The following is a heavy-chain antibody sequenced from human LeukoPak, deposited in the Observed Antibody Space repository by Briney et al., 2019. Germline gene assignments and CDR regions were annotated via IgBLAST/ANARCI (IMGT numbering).Heavy chain of an antibody. J-gene: IGHJ4*02. V-gene: IGHV1-2*02. CDR1: GYTFTSNY. CDR2: IYPRDGST. Sequence: ASVKVSCKASGYTFTSNYIHWVRQAPGQGLEWMGMIYPRDGSTSYAQKFQGRVTMTRDTSISTAYMELSRLRSDDTAVYYCARGRAVQGYCSGGSCYINDYWGQGTLVTVSS. D-gene: IGHD2-15*01. CDR3: ARGRAVQGYCSGGSCYINDY.